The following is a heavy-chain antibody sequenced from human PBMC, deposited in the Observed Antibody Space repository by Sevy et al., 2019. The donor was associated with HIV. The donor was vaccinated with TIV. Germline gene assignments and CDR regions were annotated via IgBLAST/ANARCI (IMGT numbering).Heavy chain of an antibody. Sequence: GGSLRLSCAASGFTFSSYAMSWVRQAPGKGLEWVSAISGSGGSTYYADSVKGRFTISRDNSKNTVYLQMNSLRAEDTAVSYYAKDPRRVDNATLFDYWGQGTLVTVSS. CDR2: ISGSGGST. CDR3: AKDPRRVDNATLFDY. J-gene: IGHJ4*02. D-gene: IGHD1-20*01. CDR1: GFTFSSYA. V-gene: IGHV3-23*01.